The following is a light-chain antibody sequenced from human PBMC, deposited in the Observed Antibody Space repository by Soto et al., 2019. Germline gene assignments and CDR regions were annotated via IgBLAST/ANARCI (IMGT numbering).Light chain of an antibody. CDR1: SSNIGAGYH. Sequence: QSALTQPPSVSGAPGQRVTISCTGSSSNIGAGYHVHWYQQLPGAALKLLIFGDSNRPSGVPDRFSGSKSGTSASLAITGLQADDEADYYCQSSDSRLSGSDVFGTGTKVTVL. CDR2: GDS. V-gene: IGLV1-40*01. CDR3: QSSDSRLSGSDV. J-gene: IGLJ1*01.